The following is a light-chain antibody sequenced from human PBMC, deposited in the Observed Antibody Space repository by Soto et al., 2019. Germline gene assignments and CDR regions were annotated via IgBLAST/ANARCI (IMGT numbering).Light chain of an antibody. CDR3: QQRSNWPPYT. J-gene: IGKJ2*01. Sequence: EIVLTQSPATLSLSPGERATLSCRASQSVSSYLAWYQQKPGQAPRLLIYDASNRATGIPARFSGSGSGTDFTLPISSLEPEDFAVYHCQQRSNWPPYTFGQGTKLEIK. CDR2: DAS. CDR1: QSVSSY. V-gene: IGKV3-11*01.